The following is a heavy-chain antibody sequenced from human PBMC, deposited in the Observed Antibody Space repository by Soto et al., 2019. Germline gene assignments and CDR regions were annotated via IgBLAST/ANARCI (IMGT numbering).Heavy chain of an antibody. CDR1: GYTFTSYG. D-gene: IGHD6-13*01. Sequence: ASVKVSCKASGYTFTSYGISWVRQAPGQGLEWMGWISAYNGNTNYAQKLQGRVTMTTDTSTSTAYMELRSLRSDDTAVYYCARVGIAAADENCFDPWGQGTLVTVSS. J-gene: IGHJ5*02. CDR2: ISAYNGNT. V-gene: IGHV1-18*01. CDR3: ARVGIAAADENCFDP.